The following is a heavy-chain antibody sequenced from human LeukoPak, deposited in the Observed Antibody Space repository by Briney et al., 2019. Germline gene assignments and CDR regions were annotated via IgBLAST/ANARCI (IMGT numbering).Heavy chain of an antibody. CDR3: ARDFLPNDAFDI. CDR1: GYTFTGYY. Sequence: ASVKVSCKPSGYTFTGYYMHWVRQAPGQGLEWMGWINPNSGGTKYSQKFQGRVTMTWDTSVHTVYMELRRLRSDDTAVYYCARDFLPNDAFDIWGQGTMVTVSS. V-gene: IGHV1-2*02. CDR2: INPNSGGT. J-gene: IGHJ3*02.